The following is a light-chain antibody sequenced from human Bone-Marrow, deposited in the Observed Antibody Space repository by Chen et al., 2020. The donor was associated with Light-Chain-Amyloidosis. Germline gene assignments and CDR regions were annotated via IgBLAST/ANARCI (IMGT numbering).Light chain of an antibody. J-gene: IGLJ3*02. Sequence: SYVLTQPSSVSVAPGQTATIACGGNNIGSTSVHWYQQTPGQAPLLVVYDDSARPSGIPERLSCSHSGNTATLTISRVEAGDEADYYCQVWDRSSDRPVFGGGTKLTVL. CDR2: DDS. CDR1: NIGSTS. V-gene: IGLV3-21*02. CDR3: QVWDRSSDRPV.